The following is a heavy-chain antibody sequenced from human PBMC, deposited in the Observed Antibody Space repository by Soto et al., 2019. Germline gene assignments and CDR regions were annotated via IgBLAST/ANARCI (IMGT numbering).Heavy chain of an antibody. D-gene: IGHD6-13*01. V-gene: IGHV3-30*18. CDR3: AKAGQQLTNCYYYGMDV. CDR2: ISYDGYNK. J-gene: IGHJ6*02. CDR1: GFTFSSYG. Sequence: QVQLVESGGGVVQPGRSLRLSCAASGFTFSSYGMHWVRQAPGKGLEWVAVISYDGYNKYYADSVKGRFTISRDNSKNTLYLQMNSLRAEDTAVYYCAKAGQQLTNCYYYGMDVWGQGTTVTVSS.